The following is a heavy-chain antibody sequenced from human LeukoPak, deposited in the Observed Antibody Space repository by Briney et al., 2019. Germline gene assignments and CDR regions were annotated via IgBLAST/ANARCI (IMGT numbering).Heavy chain of an antibody. CDR3: ATRPGEVFRTTGTTGGDY. D-gene: IGHD1-7*01. Sequence: ASVKVSCKVSGYTLTELSMHWVRQAPGKGLEWMGGFDPEDGETIYAQKFQGRVTMTEDTSTDTAYMELSSLRSEDTAVYYCATRPGEVFRTTGTTGGDYWGQGTLVTVSS. CDR1: GYTLTELS. CDR2: FDPEDGET. V-gene: IGHV1-24*01. J-gene: IGHJ4*02.